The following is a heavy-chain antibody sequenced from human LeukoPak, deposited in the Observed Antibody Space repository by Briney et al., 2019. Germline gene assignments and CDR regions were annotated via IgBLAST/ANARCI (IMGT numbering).Heavy chain of an antibody. D-gene: IGHD3-3*01. CDR1: GYTFTGYY. CDR3: ARFGSGYHSERKFDY. CDR2: TSAYNGHT. V-gene: IGHV1-18*04. J-gene: IGHJ4*01. Sequence: GASVKVSCKASGYTFTGYYMHWVRQAPGQGLEWMGWTSAYNGHTNYAQKLQGRVTMTTDTSATTAYMELRSLRSDDTAVYYCARFGSGYHSERKFDYWGQGTLVTVSS.